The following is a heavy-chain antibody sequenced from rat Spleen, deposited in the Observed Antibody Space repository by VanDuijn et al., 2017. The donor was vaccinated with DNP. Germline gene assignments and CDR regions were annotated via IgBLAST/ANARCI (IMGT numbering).Heavy chain of an antibody. CDR1: SYSITSNY. J-gene: IGHJ2*01. V-gene: IGHV3-1*01. CDR3: ARGGGAGYYFDY. CDR2: ISYSGGT. Sequence: EVQLQESGPGLVKPSQSLSLTCSVTSYSITSNYWGWIRKFPGNKMEYLGYISYSGGTNYNPSLKSRTSITKDTSKNQFFLQLNSVTAEDTATYYCARGGGAGYYFDYWGQGVMVTVSS. D-gene: IGHD1-11*01.